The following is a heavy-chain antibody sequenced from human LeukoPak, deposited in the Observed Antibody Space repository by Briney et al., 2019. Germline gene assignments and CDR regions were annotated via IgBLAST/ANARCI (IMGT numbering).Heavy chain of an antibody. D-gene: IGHD5-18*01. V-gene: IGHV4-59*08. Sequence: SETLSLTCSVSGGSVSNYYWSWIRQPPGKGLEWIGYISYSGSTNYNPSLKSRVTISVDTSKNQFSLKLSSVTAADTAVYYCATGGDTAMADYYYYGMDVWGQGTTVTVSS. CDR2: ISYSGST. CDR3: ATGGDTAMADYYYYGMDV. J-gene: IGHJ6*02. CDR1: GGSVSNYY.